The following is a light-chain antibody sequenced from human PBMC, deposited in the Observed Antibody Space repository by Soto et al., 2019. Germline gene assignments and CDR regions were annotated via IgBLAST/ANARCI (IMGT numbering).Light chain of an antibody. V-gene: IGLV2-14*01. CDR2: EVS. Sequence: QSALTQPASVSGSPGQSITISCTGTSSDVGGYNYVSWYQQHPGTAPKLMIYEVSNRPSGVSNRFSASKSANTASLTIPGLHAEDEDDYYCSSYTSRNALIFGGGTKLTVL. CDR1: SSDVGGYNY. CDR3: SSYTSRNALI. J-gene: IGLJ2*01.